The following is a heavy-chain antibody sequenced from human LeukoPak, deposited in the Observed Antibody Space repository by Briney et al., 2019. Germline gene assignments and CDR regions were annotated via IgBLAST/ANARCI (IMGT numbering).Heavy chain of an antibody. V-gene: IGHV3-21*01. CDR3: ARVKWPHAFDI. Sequence: GGSLRLSCAASGFTFSSYSMNWVRQAPGKGLELVSSISSSSSYIYYADSVKGRFTISGDNAKNSLYLQMNSLRAEDTAVYYCARVKWPHAFDIWGQGTMVTVSS. CDR1: GFTFSSYS. D-gene: IGHD5-12*01. J-gene: IGHJ3*02. CDR2: ISSSSSYI.